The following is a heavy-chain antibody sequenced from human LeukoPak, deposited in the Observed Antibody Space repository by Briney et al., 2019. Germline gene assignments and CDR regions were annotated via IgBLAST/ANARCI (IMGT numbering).Heavy chain of an antibody. CDR3: ARGQPFDY. CDR1: GYTFSGQY. J-gene: IGHJ4*02. V-gene: IGHV1-2*06. CDR2: ISPNTGGT. Sequence: ASVKVSCKASGYTFSGQYIHWVRQAPGQGLEWMGRISPNTGGTNYAQKFQGRVTMTRDTSITTAYMELSRLRSDDTAVYYCARGQPFDYWGQGTLVTVSS.